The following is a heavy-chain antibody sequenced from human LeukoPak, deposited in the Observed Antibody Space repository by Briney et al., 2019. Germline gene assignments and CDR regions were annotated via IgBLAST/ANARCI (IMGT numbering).Heavy chain of an antibody. V-gene: IGHV4-39*01. CDR2: IYYSGST. CDR3: ARHRSKWLQSSFDY. J-gene: IGHJ4*02. CDR1: GDSISSSSFY. D-gene: IGHD5-24*01. Sequence: SETLSLTCTVSGDSISSSSFYWGWIRQPPGKGLEWIGSIYYSGSTYYNPSLKSRVTISGDTSKNQFSLNLRSVTAADTAVYYCARHRSKWLQSSFDYWGQGTLVTVSS.